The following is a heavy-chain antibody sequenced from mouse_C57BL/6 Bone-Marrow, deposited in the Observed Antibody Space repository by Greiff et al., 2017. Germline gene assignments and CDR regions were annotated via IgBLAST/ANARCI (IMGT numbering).Heavy chain of an antibody. CDR2: INPNNGGT. J-gene: IGHJ2*01. V-gene: IGHV1-22*01. Sequence: VQLQQSGPELVKPGASVKMSCKASGYTFTDYNMHWVKQSHGQSLEWIGYINPNNGGTNYNQKFKGKATLTVSKSSSTAYMELRSLTSEDAAVYYCARRRFYFDYWGQGTTLTVSA. CDR1: GYTFTDYN. CDR3: ARRRFYFDY.